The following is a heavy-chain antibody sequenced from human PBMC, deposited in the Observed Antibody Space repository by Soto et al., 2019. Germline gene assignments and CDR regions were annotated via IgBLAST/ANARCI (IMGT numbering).Heavy chain of an antibody. Sequence: SETLSLTCTVSGGSISSSSYYWGWIRQPPGKGLEWIGSIYYSGSTYYNPSLKSRVTISVDTSKNQFSLKLSSVTAADTAVYYCARVRSTGTDYWGQGTLVTVSS. V-gene: IGHV4-39*01. CDR2: IYYSGST. CDR1: GGSISSSSYY. J-gene: IGHJ4*02. D-gene: IGHD1-1*01. CDR3: ARVRSTGTDY.